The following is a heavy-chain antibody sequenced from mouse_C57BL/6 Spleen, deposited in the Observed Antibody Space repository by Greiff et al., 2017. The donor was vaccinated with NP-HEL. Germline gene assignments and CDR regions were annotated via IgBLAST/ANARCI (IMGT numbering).Heavy chain of an antibody. J-gene: IGHJ1*03. V-gene: IGHV1-50*01. CDR2: IDPSDSYT. CDR3: ARITTVVGGSYWYFDV. D-gene: IGHD1-1*01. Sequence: QVQLQQPGAELVKPGASVKLSCKASGYTFTSYWMQWVKQRPGQGLEWIGEIDPSDSYTNYNQKFKGKATLTVDTSSSTAYMQLSSLTSEDSAVYYCARITTVVGGSYWYFDVWGTGTTVTVSS. CDR1: GYTFTSYW.